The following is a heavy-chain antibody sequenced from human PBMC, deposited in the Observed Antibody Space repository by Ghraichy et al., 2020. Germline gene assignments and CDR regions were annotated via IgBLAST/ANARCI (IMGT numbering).Heavy chain of an antibody. D-gene: IGHD5-18*01. CDR1: GASISIGGYS. CDR2: IYHSETT. V-gene: IGHV4-30-2*01. CDR3: VRGGRRHSYNYNLFDP. J-gene: IGHJ5*02. Sequence: SETLSLTCAVSGASISIGGYSWTWIRQPPGKGLEWIGNIYHSETTYYNPSLKSRVTISVDRSKKQFSLILTSVTAADTAVYYCVRGGRRHSYNYNLFDPWGQGSLATLSP.